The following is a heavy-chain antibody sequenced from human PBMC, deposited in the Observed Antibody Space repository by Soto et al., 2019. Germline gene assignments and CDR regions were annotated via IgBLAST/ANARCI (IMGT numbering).Heavy chain of an antibody. Sequence: SETLSRTCTVSGASVSNGRYYWNWIRQSPGKGLEWIGYVYVGGSTNYNPSLKSRVTISVDTSKNQFSLKLSSVTAADTAVYYCARRRDAYTFFDYWGQGTLVTVSS. J-gene: IGHJ4*02. CDR1: GASVSNGRYY. CDR2: VYVGGST. CDR3: ARRRDAYTFFDY. D-gene: IGHD3-16*01. V-gene: IGHV4-61*01.